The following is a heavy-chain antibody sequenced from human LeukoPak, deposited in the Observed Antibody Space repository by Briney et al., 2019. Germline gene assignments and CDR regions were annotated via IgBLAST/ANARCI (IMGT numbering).Heavy chain of an antibody. CDR3: ARHLNLYYYDSSGWGPFDY. V-gene: IGHV4-34*01. CDR1: GGSFSGYY. Sequence: PSETLSLTCAVYGGSFSGYYRSWIRQPPGKGLEWIGEINHSGSTNYNPSLKSRVTISVDTSKNQFSLKLSSVTAADTAVYYCARHLNLYYYDSSGWGPFDYWGQGTLVTVSS. D-gene: IGHD3-22*01. CDR2: INHSGST. J-gene: IGHJ4*02.